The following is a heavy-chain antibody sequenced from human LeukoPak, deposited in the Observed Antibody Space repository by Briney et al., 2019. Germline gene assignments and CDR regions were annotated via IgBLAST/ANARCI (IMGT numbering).Heavy chain of an antibody. CDR2: ISNTGSFI. Sequence: PGGSLRLSCAASGLTFSDEYMSWIRQAPGKGLEWVSYISNTGSFISYADSVKGRFTISRDNAKNSLYLQMNSLRAEDAAAYYCASDYPLYFYYTDVWGKGTTVTVSS. CDR1: GLTFSDEY. CDR3: ASDYPLYFYYTDV. J-gene: IGHJ6*03. V-gene: IGHV3-11*01.